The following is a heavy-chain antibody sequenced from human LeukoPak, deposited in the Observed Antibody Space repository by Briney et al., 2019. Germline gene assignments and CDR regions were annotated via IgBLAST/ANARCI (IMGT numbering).Heavy chain of an antibody. J-gene: IGHJ6*02. CDR2: IYYSGST. D-gene: IGHD5-12*01. CDR3: ARLKRPYSSSHGMDV. Sequence: SETLSLTCTVSGGSISNYYWSWIRQPPGKGLDWIGYIYYSGSTNYSPSLKSRVTMSVDTSKNQISLKVNSVTAADTAVYYCARLKRPYSSSHGMDVWGQGTTVTVSS. V-gene: IGHV4-59*01. CDR1: GGSISNYY.